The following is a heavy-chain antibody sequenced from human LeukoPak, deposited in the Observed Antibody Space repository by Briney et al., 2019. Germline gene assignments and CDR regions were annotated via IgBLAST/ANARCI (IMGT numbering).Heavy chain of an antibody. D-gene: IGHD2-2*01. V-gene: IGHV5-51*01. CDR3: ARLIGYCSSTSCSYGMDV. CDR1: GYSFTSYW. J-gene: IGHJ6*02. Sequence: KLGESLKISCKCSGYSFTSYWIGWVRQMPGKGLEWMGIIYPGDSDTRYSPSFQGQVTISADKSISTAYLQWSSLKASDTAMYYCARLIGYCSSTSCSYGMDVWGQGTTVTVSS. CDR2: IYPGDSDT.